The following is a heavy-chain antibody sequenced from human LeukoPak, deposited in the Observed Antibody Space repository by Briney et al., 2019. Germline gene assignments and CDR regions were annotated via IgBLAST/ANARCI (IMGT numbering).Heavy chain of an antibody. CDR1: GGSISSYY. CDR3: ARDRDSVYYDSSGYYYDYYYGMDV. Sequence: PSETLSLTCTVSGGSISSYYWSWIRQPPGKGLEWIGYIYYSGSTNYNPSLKSRVTISVDTSENQFSLKLSSVTAADTAVYYCARDRDSVYYDSSGYYYDYYYGMDVWGQGTTVTVSS. V-gene: IGHV4-59*01. J-gene: IGHJ6*02. D-gene: IGHD3-22*01. CDR2: IYYSGST.